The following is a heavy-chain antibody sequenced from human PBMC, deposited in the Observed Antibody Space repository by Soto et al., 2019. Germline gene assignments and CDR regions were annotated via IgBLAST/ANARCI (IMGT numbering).Heavy chain of an antibody. V-gene: IGHV4-39*07. CDR3: ARRWGFTFDY. Sequence: SETLSLTCTVSGTSISSSDYYWGWIRQPPGKGLEWITSIYYTGMTYYNPSLKSRVTISVDTSKNQFSLKLSSVTAADTAVYYCARRWGFTFDYWGQGTLVTVSS. CDR1: GTSISSSDYY. J-gene: IGHJ4*02. D-gene: IGHD1-26*01. CDR2: IYYTGMT.